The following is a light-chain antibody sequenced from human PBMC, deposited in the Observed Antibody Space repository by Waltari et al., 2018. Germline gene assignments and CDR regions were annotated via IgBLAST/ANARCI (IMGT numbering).Light chain of an antibody. V-gene: IGLV2-14*01. CDR3: SSYTSSSTGV. CDR1: SSDVGGYNY. CDR2: EVS. Sequence: QSALTQPASVSGSPGQSITISCTGTSSDVGGYNYVSWYQQNPGKAPKRMIYEVSNRPSGVPNRFSGSKSGNTASLTISGLQAEDEADYYCSSYTSSSTGVIGTGTKVTVL. J-gene: IGLJ1*01.